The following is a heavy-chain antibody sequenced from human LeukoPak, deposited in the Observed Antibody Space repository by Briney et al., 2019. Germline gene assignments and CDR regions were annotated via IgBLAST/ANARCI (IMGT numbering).Heavy chain of an antibody. CDR2: ISGSGGST. J-gene: IGHJ4*02. CDR3: ARRLYDYALPDY. V-gene: IGHV3-23*01. D-gene: IGHD3-16*01. Sequence: QAGGSLRLSCAASGFTFSSYAMSWVRQAPGKGLEWVSAISGSGGSTYYADSVKGRFTISRDNSKNTLYLQMNSLRAGDTAVYYCARRLYDYALPDYWGQGTLVTVSS. CDR1: GFTFSSYA.